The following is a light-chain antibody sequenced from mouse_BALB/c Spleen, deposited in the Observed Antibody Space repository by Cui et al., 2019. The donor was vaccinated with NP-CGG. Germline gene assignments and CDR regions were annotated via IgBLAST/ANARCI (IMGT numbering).Light chain of an antibody. CDR1: TGAVTTSNY. V-gene: IGLV1*01. CDR3: ALWYSNHWV. Sequence: QAVVTQESALTTSPGETVTLTCRSSTGAVTTSNYANWVQEKPDHLFTGLIGGTNNRAPGVPARLSGSLIGDKVALTITGAQTEDEAIYFCALWYSNHWVFGGGTKLTVL. CDR2: GTN. J-gene: IGLJ1*01.